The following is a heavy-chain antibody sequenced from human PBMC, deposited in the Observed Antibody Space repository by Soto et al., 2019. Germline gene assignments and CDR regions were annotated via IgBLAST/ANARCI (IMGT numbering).Heavy chain of an antibody. CDR2: INHSGST. J-gene: IGHJ5*01. D-gene: IGHD2-2*02. CDR3: ARFQYPVVVQAAIQRCLDL. CDR1: GGNFIDHY. V-gene: IGHV4-34*01. Sequence: VYGGNFIDHYWSWISQKKGRGVEWSGEINHSGSTNYNPSLKSRVTISVDTSKNQFSLKLSSVTAADTAVYYCARFQYPVVVQAAIQRCLDLCGQGPFVS.